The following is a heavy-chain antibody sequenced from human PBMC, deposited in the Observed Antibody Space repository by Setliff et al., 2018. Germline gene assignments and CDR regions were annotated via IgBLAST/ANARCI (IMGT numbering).Heavy chain of an antibody. Sequence: GGSLRLSCATSGFTFRDYSLTWVRQAPGEGLEWVSGIDQASHPYYPDSMKGRFAISRDNSRNTISLQINDLRAEDTATYYCAKDRVNDGIWDFDSWGQGLLVTVSS. V-gene: IGHV3-53*01. CDR1: GFTFRDYS. J-gene: IGHJ4*02. CDR3: AKDRVNDGIWDFDS. D-gene: IGHD1-20*01. CDR2: IDQASHP.